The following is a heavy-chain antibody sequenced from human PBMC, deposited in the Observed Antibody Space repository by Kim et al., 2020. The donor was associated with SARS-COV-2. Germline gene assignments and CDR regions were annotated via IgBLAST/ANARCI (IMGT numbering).Heavy chain of an antibody. Sequence: AEAVKGRLTISRDNIKNSLYLQMNSLRTEDTALYYCAKNIVAYYYYGVDVWGQGTTVTVSS. J-gene: IGHJ6*02. V-gene: IGHV3-43*01. CDR3: AKNIVAYYYYGVDV. D-gene: IGHD2-15*01.